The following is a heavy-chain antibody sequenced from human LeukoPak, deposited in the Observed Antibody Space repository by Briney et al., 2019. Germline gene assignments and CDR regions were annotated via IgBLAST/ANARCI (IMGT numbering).Heavy chain of an antibody. CDR2: MYYSGSA. CDR1: GVSISNDKYY. CDR3: ATPYCGAISCLDVFDI. Sequence: SETLSLTCTVSGVSISNDKYYWSWIRQRPGKSLEWIGYMYYSGSASYNPSLKSRASISVDTSKSQFSLNLSSVTAADTAVYYCATPYCGAISCLDVFDIWGQGTLVTVSS. D-gene: IGHD2-21*01. J-gene: IGHJ3*02. V-gene: IGHV4-31*03.